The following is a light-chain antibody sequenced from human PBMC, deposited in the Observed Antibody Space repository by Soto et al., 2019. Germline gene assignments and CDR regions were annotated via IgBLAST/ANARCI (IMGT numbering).Light chain of an antibody. CDR1: QSVSRY. CDR2: DTS. V-gene: IGKV3-20*01. Sequence: IVLTHSPATLSLSPWERATLSFRASQSVSRYLAWYQQKPGQAPRLLIYDTSYRATGIPDRFSGSGSGTDFTLTISRLEPDDFALYFCQQYGGSPINFGLGTRLEIK. CDR3: QQYGGSPIN. J-gene: IGKJ5*01.